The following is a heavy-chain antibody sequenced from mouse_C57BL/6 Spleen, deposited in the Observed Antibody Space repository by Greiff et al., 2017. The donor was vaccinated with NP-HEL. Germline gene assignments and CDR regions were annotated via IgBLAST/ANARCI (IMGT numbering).Heavy chain of an antibody. CDR1: GFTFSSYA. CDR2: ISDGGSYT. Sequence: EVKLVESGGGLVKPGGSLKLSCAASGFTFSSYAMSWVRQTPEKRLEWVATISDGGSYTYYPDNVKGRFTISRDNAKNNLYLQMSHLKSEDTAMYYCARDGDYGSSYPFADWGQGTLVTVSA. V-gene: IGHV5-4*01. CDR3: ARDGDYGSSYPFAD. J-gene: IGHJ3*01. D-gene: IGHD1-1*01.